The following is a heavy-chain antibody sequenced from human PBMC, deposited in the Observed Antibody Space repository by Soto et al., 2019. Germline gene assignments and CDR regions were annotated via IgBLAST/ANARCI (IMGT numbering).Heavy chain of an antibody. Sequence: SETLSLTCTVSGGSISSSSYYWGWIRQPPGRGLEWIGSIYYSGSTYYSPSLKSRVTISVDTSKNQFSLKLSSVTAADTAVYYCARRNGDYSYYFDYWGQGTLVTVSS. J-gene: IGHJ4*02. V-gene: IGHV4-39*01. CDR1: GGSISSSSYY. CDR3: ARRNGDYSYYFDY. CDR2: IYYSGST. D-gene: IGHD4-17*01.